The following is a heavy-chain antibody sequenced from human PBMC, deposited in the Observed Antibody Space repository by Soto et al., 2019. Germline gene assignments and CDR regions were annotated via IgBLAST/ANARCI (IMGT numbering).Heavy chain of an antibody. CDR1: GGTFSTFG. CDR3: AKSAPMDAGEKYYYDF. CDR2: IIPFFGTA. V-gene: IGHV1-69*13. D-gene: IGHD4-17*01. J-gene: IGHJ4*02. Sequence: SVKVSCKASGGTFSTFGISWVRQAPGQGLEWMGGIIPFFGTARYSQKFEDRITITADESTNTVYMDLRSLTSEDTAIYYCAKSAPMDAGEKYYYDFWGQGALVPVYS.